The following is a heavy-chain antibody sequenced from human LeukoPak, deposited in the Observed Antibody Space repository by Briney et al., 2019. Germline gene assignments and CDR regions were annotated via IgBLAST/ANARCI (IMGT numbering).Heavy chain of an antibody. CDR3: ARFGMDAAIDY. V-gene: IGHV3-7*01. CDR2: IKQDASEK. Sequence: GGSLRLSCAASGFTFSGYWMSWVRQAPGKGLEWVATIKQDASEKTYVDTVEGRFTSSRDNAKSSLFLQMDSLRAEDTAVYYCARFGMDAAIDYWGQGALVTVSS. CDR1: GFTFSGYW. D-gene: IGHD2-15*01. J-gene: IGHJ4*02.